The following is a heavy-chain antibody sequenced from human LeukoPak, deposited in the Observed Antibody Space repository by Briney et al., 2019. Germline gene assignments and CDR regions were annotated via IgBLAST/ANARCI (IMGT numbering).Heavy chain of an antibody. J-gene: IGHJ5*02. CDR3: AKDVWWSVS. Sequence: GGSLRLSCVASGFTFNNHAMTWVRQAPGKGLEWVSAISASGVDTFYAPSVKGRFTISRDNSKNTLYLQINSLRAEDTAIYYCAKDVWWSVSWGQGTLVTVSS. CDR2: ISASGVDT. D-gene: IGHD2-8*02. V-gene: IGHV3-23*01. CDR1: GFTFNNHA.